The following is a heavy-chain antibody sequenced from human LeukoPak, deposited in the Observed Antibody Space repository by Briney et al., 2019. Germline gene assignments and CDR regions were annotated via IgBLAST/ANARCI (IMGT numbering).Heavy chain of an antibody. V-gene: IGHV3-7*05. CDR3: ARGEYYDFWSGYPFDY. J-gene: IGHJ4*02. Sequence: PGGSLRLSCAASGFTFSSYWMSWVRQAPGKGLEWVANIKQDGSEKYYMDSVKGRFTISRDNAKNSLYLQMNSLRAEDTAVYYCARGEYYDFWSGYPFDYWGQGTLVTVSS. CDR1: GFTFSSYW. D-gene: IGHD3-3*01. CDR2: IKQDGSEK.